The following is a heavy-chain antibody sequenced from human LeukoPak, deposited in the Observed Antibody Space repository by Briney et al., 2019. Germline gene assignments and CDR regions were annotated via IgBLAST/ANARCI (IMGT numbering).Heavy chain of an antibody. CDR1: GFTFDDYA. V-gene: IGHV3-43*02. J-gene: IGHJ6*03. Sequence: GGSLRLSCAASGFTFDDYAMHRVRHAPGKGLEWVSLISGDGGSTYYADSVKGRFTISRDNSKNSLYLQMNSLRTEDTALYYCAKDILRDYYDSSGSYYYYYYMDVWGKGTTVTVSS. CDR2: ISGDGGST. CDR3: AKDILRDYYDSSGSYYYYYYMDV. D-gene: IGHD3-22*01.